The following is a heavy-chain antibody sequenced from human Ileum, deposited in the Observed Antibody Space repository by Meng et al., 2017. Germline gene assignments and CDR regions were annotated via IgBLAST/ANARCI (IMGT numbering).Heavy chain of an antibody. CDR2: IWYDGSNK. J-gene: IGHJ6*02. Sequence: GGSLRLSCAASGFTFSSYGMHWVRQAPGKGLEWVAVIWYDGSNKYYADSVKDRFTISRDNSKNTLYLQMNSLRAEDTAVYYCARGTMVRGVGRGYGMDVWGQGTTVTVSS. D-gene: IGHD3-10*01. V-gene: IGHV3-33*01. CDR3: ARGTMVRGVGRGYGMDV. CDR1: GFTFSSYG.